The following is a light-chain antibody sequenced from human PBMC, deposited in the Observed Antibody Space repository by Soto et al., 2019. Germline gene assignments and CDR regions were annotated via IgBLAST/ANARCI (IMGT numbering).Light chain of an antibody. CDR2: WAS. J-gene: IGKJ3*01. CDR1: PSILSSSNNKNY. V-gene: IGKV4-1*01. CDR3: QQYYSSPFT. Sequence: DIVMTQSPDSLPVSLGERATINCKSSPSILSSSNNKNYLAWYQQKPGQPPRLLIYWASTRESGVPDRFSGSGSGTDFTLTISSLQAEDVAVYYCQQYYSSPFTFGPGTKVDIK.